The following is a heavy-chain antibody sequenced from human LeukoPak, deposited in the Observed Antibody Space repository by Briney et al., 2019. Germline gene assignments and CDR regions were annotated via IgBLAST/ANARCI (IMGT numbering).Heavy chain of an antibody. CDR2: INPNSGGT. CDR1: GYTFTGYY. V-gene: IGHV1-2*02. D-gene: IGHD6-19*01. CDR3: AREESSGWYY. Sequence: GASVKVSCKASGYTFTGYYMHWVRQAPGQGLEWMGWINPNSGGTNYAQKFQGRVTMTRDTSISSAYMELSRLRSDDTAVYYCAREESSGWYYWGQGTLVTVSS. J-gene: IGHJ4*02.